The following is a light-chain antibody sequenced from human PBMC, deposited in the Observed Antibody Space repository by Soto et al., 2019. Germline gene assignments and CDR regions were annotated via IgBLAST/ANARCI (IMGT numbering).Light chain of an antibody. V-gene: IGKV1-39*01. CDR3: QQCWGTPCS. CDR2: GAS. CDR1: QNIRNF. Sequence: DIQMTQSPSSLSASVGDRVTITCRASQNIRNFLNWYQQKPGKAPSLLIAGASRLQSGVPSRFSGSGSGTDFTLTIVSLQPDDFASYYCQQCWGTPCSFGEGTKVEIK. J-gene: IGKJ4*01.